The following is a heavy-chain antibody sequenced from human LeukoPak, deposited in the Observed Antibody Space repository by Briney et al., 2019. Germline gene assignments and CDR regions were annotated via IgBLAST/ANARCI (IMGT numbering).Heavy chain of an antibody. CDR3: ARELAGHYYGSGSSFDY. CDR2: INSDGSST. Sequence: GGSLRLSCAASGFTFSSYWMHWVRQAPGKGLVWVSRINSDGSSTSYADSVKGRFTISRDNAKNTLYLQMSSLRAEDTAVYYCARELAGHYYGSGSSFDYWGQGTLVTVSS. D-gene: IGHD3-10*01. V-gene: IGHV3-74*01. J-gene: IGHJ4*02. CDR1: GFTFSSYW.